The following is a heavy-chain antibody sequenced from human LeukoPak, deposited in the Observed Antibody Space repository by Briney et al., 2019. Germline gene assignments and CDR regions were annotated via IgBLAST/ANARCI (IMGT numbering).Heavy chain of an antibody. V-gene: IGHV3-11*01. Sequence: PGGSLRLSCAASGFTFSDYYMSWIRQAPGKGLEWVSYISSSGSTIYYADSVKGRFTISRDNAKNSLHLQMNSLRAEDTAVYYCAREAVAGPNWFDPWGQGTLVTVSS. CDR1: GFTFSDYY. CDR3: AREAVAGPNWFDP. J-gene: IGHJ5*02. D-gene: IGHD6-19*01. CDR2: ISSSGSTI.